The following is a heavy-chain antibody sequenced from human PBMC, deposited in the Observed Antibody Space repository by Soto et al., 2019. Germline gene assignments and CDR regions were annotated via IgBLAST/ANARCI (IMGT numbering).Heavy chain of an antibody. Sequence: SVKVSCKASGGTFSSYAISWVRQAPGQGLEWMGGIIPIFGTANYAQKFQGRVTFTADESTSTAYMELSSLRSEDTAVYYCARERIKEVAATLDLDWFEPWGQAALVTVSS. J-gene: IGHJ5*02. CDR2: IIPIFGTA. D-gene: IGHD2-15*01. CDR3: ARERIKEVAATLDLDWFEP. CDR1: GGTFSSYA. V-gene: IGHV1-69*13.